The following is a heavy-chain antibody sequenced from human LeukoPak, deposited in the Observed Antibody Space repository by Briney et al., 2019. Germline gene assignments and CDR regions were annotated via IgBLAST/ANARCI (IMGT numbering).Heavy chain of an antibody. V-gene: IGHV3-21*01. CDR1: GFTFSSYS. CDR2: ISSSSSYK. D-gene: IGHD3-9*01. J-gene: IGHJ3*02. CDR3: ARLIPAYYDILTGYLRADAFDI. Sequence: GGSLRLSCAASGFTFSSYSMNWVRQAPGKGLEWVSSISSSSSYKYYADSVKGRFTIPRDNAKNSLYLQMNSLRAEDTAVYYCARLIPAYYDILTGYLRADAFDIWGQGTMVTVSS.